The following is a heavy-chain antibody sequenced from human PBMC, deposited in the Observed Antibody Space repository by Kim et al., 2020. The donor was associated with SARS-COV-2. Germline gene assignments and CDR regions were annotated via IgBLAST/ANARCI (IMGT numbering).Heavy chain of an antibody. J-gene: IGHJ4*02. V-gene: IGHV3-15*01. CDR1: GFTFSNAW. CDR3: TIDYYDSSGYFDY. Sequence: GGSLRLSCAASGFTFSNAWMSWVRQAPGKGLEWVGRIKSKTDGGTTDYAAPVKGRFTISRDDSKNTLYLQMNSLKTEDTAVYYCTIDYYDSSGYFDYWGQGTLVTVSS. D-gene: IGHD3-22*01. CDR2: IKSKTDGGTT.